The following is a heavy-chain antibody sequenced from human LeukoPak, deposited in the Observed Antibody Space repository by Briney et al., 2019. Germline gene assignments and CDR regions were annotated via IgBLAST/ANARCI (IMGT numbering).Heavy chain of an antibody. CDR2: IYPGDSDT. Sequence: GESLKISCKGSGYSFTSYWIGWVRPMPGKGLEWMGIIYPGDSDTRYSPSFQGQVTISADKSISTAYLQWSSLKASDTAMYYCARGLWFGELGSRFDPWGQGTLVTVSS. CDR1: GYSFTSYW. V-gene: IGHV5-51*01. D-gene: IGHD3-10*01. J-gene: IGHJ5*02. CDR3: ARGLWFGELGSRFDP.